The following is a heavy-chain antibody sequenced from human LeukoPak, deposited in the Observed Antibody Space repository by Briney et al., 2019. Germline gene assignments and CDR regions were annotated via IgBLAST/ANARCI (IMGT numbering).Heavy chain of an antibody. D-gene: IGHD4-17*01. CDR2: IDPSDSYT. CDR1: GYSFTSYW. Sequence: GESLKISCKGSGYSFTSYWISWVRQMPGKGLEWMGRIDPSDSYTNYSPSFQGHVTISADKSISTAYLQWSSLKASDTAMYYCARPDTTVTTSSFHYYGMDVWGQGTTVTVSS. J-gene: IGHJ6*02. CDR3: ARPDTTVTTSSFHYYGMDV. V-gene: IGHV5-10-1*01.